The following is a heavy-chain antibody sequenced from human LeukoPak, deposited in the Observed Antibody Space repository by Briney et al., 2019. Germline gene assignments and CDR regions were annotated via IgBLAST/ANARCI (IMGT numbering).Heavy chain of an antibody. CDR2: IYTSGNT. CDR3: ARETGPYYYYYMDV. D-gene: IGHD1-1*01. CDR1: GGSISSYY. J-gene: IGHJ6*03. V-gene: IGHV4-4*07. Sequence: SETLCLTCTVSGGSISSYYWSWIRQPAGKGLEWIGRIYTSGNTNYNPSLKSRVTISVDKSKNQFSLKLSSVTAADTAVYYCARETGPYYYYYMDVWGKGTTVTVSS.